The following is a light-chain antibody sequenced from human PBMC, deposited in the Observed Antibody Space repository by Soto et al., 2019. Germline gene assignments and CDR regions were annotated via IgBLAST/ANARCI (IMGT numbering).Light chain of an antibody. CDR3: QQYYKCPLT. CDR2: GAS. CDR1: KRVNIH. Sequence: VMMPFPATLSVSPCDRATHSCRSGKRVNIHLAWYQQKAGQAPRLLIYGASSRATGIPARFSGSGSGTDFTLTISSLQSEDFAVYYCQQYYKCPLTFGGGTKVDIK. J-gene: IGKJ4*02. V-gene: IGKV3D-15*02.